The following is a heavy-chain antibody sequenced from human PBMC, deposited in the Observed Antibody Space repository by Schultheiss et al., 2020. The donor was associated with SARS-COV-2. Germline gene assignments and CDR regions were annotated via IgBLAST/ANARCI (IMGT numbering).Heavy chain of an antibody. CDR2: IYYSGST. J-gene: IGHJ4*02. CDR1: GGSFNDYY. Sequence: SQTLSLTCAVSGGSFNDYYWSWVRQTPGKGLEWIGSIYYSGSTNYNPSLKSRVTVSVDTSKNQFSLKLNSVTAADTAVYFCARLYCTRTSCYVDSWGQGTLVTVSS. D-gene: IGHD2-2*01. V-gene: IGHV4-34*11. CDR3: ARLYCTRTSCYVDS.